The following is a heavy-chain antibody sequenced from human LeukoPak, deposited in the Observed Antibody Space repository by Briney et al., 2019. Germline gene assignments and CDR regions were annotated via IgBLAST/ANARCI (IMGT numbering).Heavy chain of an antibody. J-gene: IGHJ3*02. Sequence: GRSLRLSCAASGFTFDDYAMHWVRHAPGKGLEWVSGISWNSGSIVYADSVKGRFTISRDNAKNSLYLQMNSLSAEDMALYYCAKDEFVASDFTGAFDIWGQGTMVTVSS. CDR1: GFTFDDYA. V-gene: IGHV3-9*03. D-gene: IGHD2-8*02. CDR3: AKDEFVASDFTGAFDI. CDR2: ISWNSGSI.